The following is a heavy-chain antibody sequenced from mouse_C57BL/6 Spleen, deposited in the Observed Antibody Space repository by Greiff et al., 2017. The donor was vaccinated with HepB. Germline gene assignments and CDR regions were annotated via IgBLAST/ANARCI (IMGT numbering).Heavy chain of an antibody. CDR3: ARTPTTEGYYFDY. D-gene: IGHD1-1*01. Sequence: QVQLQQSGAELVMPGASVKLSCKASGYTFTSYWMHWVKQRPGQGLEWIGEIDPSDSYTNYNQKFKGKSTLTVDKSSSTAYMQLSSLTSEDSAVYYCARTPTTEGYYFDYWGQGTTLTVSS. V-gene: IGHV1-69*01. J-gene: IGHJ2*01. CDR1: GYTFTSYW. CDR2: IDPSDSYT.